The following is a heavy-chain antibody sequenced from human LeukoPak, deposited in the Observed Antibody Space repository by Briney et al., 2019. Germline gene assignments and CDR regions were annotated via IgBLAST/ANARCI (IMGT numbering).Heavy chain of an antibody. V-gene: IGHV3-74*01. CDR2: IDSDGSRT. CDR3: AKLIPGIAAGDSDY. CDR1: GFTFSTSW. D-gene: IGHD6-13*01. J-gene: IGHJ4*02. Sequence: PGGSLRLSCAASGFTFSTSWMHWVRQTPGEGLVWVSLIDSDGSRTNYADSVKGRFTISRDNAKNTLYLQMNGLRAEDTAVYYCAKLIPGIAAGDSDYWGQGTLVTVSS.